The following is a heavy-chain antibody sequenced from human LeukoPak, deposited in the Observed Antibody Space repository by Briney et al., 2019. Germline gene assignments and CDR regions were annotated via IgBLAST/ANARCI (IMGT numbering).Heavy chain of an antibody. CDR2: IYYSGST. Sequence: RASETLSLTCAVYGGSFSGYYWSWIRQPPGKGLEWIGSIYYSGSTYYNPSLKSRVTISVDTSKNQFSLKLSSVTAADTAVYYCARGSPAAAGTCVDYWGQGTLVTVSS. V-gene: IGHV4-34*01. D-gene: IGHD6-13*01. CDR3: ARGSPAAAGTCVDY. J-gene: IGHJ4*02. CDR1: GGSFSGYY.